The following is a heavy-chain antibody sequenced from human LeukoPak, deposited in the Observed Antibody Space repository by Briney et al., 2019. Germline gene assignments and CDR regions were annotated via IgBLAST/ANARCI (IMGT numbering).Heavy chain of an antibody. D-gene: IGHD5-12*01. V-gene: IGHV3-48*02. Sequence: PGGSLRLSCAASGFTLSSYNMNWVRQAPGKGLEWVSYISSSSTTIYYADSVKGRFAISRDNAKNSLYLQMNSLRDEDTAVYYCASSRGSDYWGQGTLVTVSS. CDR3: ASSRGSDY. CDR2: ISSSSTTI. J-gene: IGHJ4*02. CDR1: GFTLSSYN.